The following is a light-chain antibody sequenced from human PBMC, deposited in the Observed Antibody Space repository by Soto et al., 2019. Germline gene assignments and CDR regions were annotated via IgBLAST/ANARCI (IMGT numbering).Light chain of an antibody. CDR2: AAS. Sequence: DIQMTQSPSSLSASVGDRVTITCQASQDISSYLNWYQQKPGKAPKLLIYAASSLQSGVPSRFSGSGSGTDFTLTISSLQPDDFATYYCQQYYSHPVTFGQGTKVDIK. V-gene: IGKV1-39*01. J-gene: IGKJ1*01. CDR3: QQYYSHPVT. CDR1: QDISSY.